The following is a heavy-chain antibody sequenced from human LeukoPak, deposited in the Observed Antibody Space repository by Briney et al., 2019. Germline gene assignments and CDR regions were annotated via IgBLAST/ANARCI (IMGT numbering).Heavy chain of an antibody. Sequence: SQTLSLTCTVSGGSISSGGYYWSWIRQHPGKGLESIGYIYYSGSTYYNPSLKSRVTISVDTSKNQFSLKLSSVTAADTAVYYCAASAEYYYYYYMDVWGKGTTVTVSS. J-gene: IGHJ6*03. V-gene: IGHV4-31*03. CDR3: AASAEYYYYYYMDV. CDR2: IYYSGST. CDR1: GGSISSGGYY.